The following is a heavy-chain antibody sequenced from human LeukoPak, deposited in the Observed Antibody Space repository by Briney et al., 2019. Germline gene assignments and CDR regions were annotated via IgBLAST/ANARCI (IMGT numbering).Heavy chain of an antibody. Sequence: SVKVSCKASGGTFSSYAISWVRQAPGQGLEWMGGIIPIFGTANYAQKFQGRVTITADESTSTAYMELSSLRSEDTAVYYCSRSGPGSCSGGSCYSNYWGQGTLVTVSS. CDR3: SRSGPGSCSGGSCYSNY. J-gene: IGHJ4*02. V-gene: IGHV1-69*13. D-gene: IGHD2-15*01. CDR1: GGTFSSYA. CDR2: IIPIFGTA.